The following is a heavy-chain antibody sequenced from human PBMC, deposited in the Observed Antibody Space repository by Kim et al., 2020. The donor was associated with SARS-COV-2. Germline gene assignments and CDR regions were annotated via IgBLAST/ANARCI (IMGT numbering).Heavy chain of an antibody. V-gene: IGHV4-39*01. CDR2: IYYSGST. CDR1: GGSISSSSYY. J-gene: IGHJ5*02. CDR3: ARTYYDFWSGYHPPGWFDP. Sequence: SETLSLTCTVSGGSISSSSYYWGWIRQPPGKGLEWIGSIYYSGSTYYNPSLKSRVTISVDTSKNQFSLKLSSVTAADTAVYYCARTYYDFWSGYHPPGWFDPWGQGTLVTVSS. D-gene: IGHD3-3*01.